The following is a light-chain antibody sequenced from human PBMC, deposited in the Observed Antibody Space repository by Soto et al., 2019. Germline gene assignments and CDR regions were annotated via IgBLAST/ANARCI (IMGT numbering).Light chain of an antibody. CDR2: GAS. CDR3: QQYHDWPPLT. J-gene: IGKJ4*01. V-gene: IGKV3-15*01. Sequence: EIVLTQSPATLSVSPGDSATLSCRASQSVSSHLAWYQQKPGQAPRLLTYGASTRDGGVPPRFRGSGSGTEFTLTITGLQSEDFAVYYCQQYHDWPPLTFGGGTKVEI. CDR1: QSVSSH.